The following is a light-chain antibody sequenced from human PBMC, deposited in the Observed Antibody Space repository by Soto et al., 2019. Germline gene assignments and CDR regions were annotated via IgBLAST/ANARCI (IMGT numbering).Light chain of an antibody. V-gene: IGKV4-1*01. CDR1: QSVLYSSDNRNY. CDR3: QQYYTNPRT. J-gene: IGKJ1*01. CDR2: WAS. Sequence: DIVMTQSPDSLAVSLGERATVNCKSGQSVLYSSDNRNYLAWYQQKPGQSPKLLISWASTRESGVPDRFSGSGSGTDFTLTISSLQAGDVAVYFCQQYYTNPRTFGQGTKVEIK.